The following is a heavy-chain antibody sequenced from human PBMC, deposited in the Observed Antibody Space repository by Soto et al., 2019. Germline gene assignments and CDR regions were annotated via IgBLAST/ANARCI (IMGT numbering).Heavy chain of an antibody. J-gene: IGHJ5*02. CDR1: GGSISSGGYY. CDR3: AEARDILTGYVSRKGVPDWFDP. V-gene: IGHV4-31*03. Sequence: SETLSLTCTVSGGSISSGGYYWSWIRQHPGKGLEWIGYIYYSGSTYYNPSLKSRVTISVDKSKNQFSLKLSSVTAADTAVNYCAEARDILTGYVSRKGVPDWFDPWGQGTLVTVSS. CDR2: IYYSGST. D-gene: IGHD3-9*01.